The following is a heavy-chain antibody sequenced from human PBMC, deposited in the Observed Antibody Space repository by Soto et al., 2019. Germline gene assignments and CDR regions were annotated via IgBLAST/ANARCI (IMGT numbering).Heavy chain of an antibody. J-gene: IGHJ6*03. CDR2: IYYSGST. V-gene: IGHV4-59*01. Sequence: SEALSLTCTVSGGSISSYYWSWVRQPPGKGLEWIGYIYYSGSTNYNPSLKSRVTISVDTSKNQFSLKLSSVTAADTAVYYCARGSSGWSRGHYYYYYYMDVWGKGTTVTVSS. CDR1: GGSISSYY. CDR3: ARGSSGWSRGHYYYYYYMDV. D-gene: IGHD6-19*01.